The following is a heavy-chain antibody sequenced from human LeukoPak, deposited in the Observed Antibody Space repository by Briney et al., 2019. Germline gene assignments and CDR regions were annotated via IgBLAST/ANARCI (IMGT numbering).Heavy chain of an antibody. V-gene: IGHV3-21*01. J-gene: IGHJ4*02. Sequence: GGSLRLSCAASGFTFSDYSMNWVRQVPGKGLEWVSSISSSSTYIYYADSVKGRFTISRDNANSSLYLQMNSLRAEDTAVFYCARERGAGLSSSWVDYWGQGTLVTVSS. CDR3: ARERGAGLSSSWVDY. CDR2: ISSSSTYI. D-gene: IGHD6-13*01. CDR1: GFTFSDYS.